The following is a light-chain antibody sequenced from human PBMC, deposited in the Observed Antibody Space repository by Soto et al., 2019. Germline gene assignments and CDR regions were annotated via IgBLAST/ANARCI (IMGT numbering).Light chain of an antibody. CDR3: QQYGSSPLT. J-gene: IGKJ4*01. CDR2: GAS. Sequence: EIVMTQSPATLSVSPGGRATLSCRASQSISGTLAWYQQKPGQAPRLLIYGASSRATGIPDRFSASASGTDFTLTISRLEPEDFAVYYCQQYGSSPLTFGGGTKVEIK. CDR1: QSISGT. V-gene: IGKV3-20*01.